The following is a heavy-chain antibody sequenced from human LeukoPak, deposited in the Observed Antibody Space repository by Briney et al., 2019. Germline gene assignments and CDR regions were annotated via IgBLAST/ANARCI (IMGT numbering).Heavy chain of an antibody. D-gene: IGHD6-13*01. Sequence: SETLSLTCAVSGGSISSYYWSWIRQPPGRGLEWIGSIHYSGSTSYNSSLKSRVTISVDTSKNQFSLKLSSVTPADSAVYYCARQVYSSSWSYYSDYWGQGILVTVSS. CDR3: ARQVYSSSWSYYSDY. V-gene: IGHV4-59*01. CDR2: IHYSGST. CDR1: GGSISSYY. J-gene: IGHJ4*02.